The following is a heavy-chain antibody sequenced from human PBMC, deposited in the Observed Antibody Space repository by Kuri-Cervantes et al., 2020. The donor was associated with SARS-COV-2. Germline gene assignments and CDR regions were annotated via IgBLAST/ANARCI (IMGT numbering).Heavy chain of an antibody. Sequence: AGSLRLTCAASGFTFSSYSMNWVRQAPGKGLEWVSSISSSSSNIYYADSVKGRFTISRDNAKNTLYLQMNSLRAEDTAVYYCATTLVGVWNYWGQGTLVTVSS. CDR3: ATTLVGVWNY. V-gene: IGHV3-21*01. CDR1: GFTFSSYS. CDR2: ISSSSSNI. J-gene: IGHJ4*02. D-gene: IGHD3-16*01.